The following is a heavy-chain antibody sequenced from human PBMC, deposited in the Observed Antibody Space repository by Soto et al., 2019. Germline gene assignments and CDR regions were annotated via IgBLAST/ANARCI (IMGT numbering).Heavy chain of an antibody. CDR1: VGSCSGYY. CDR2: INHSGST. D-gene: IGHD3-10*01. V-gene: IGHV4-34*01. CDR3: ARSQPGDLEGFDP. J-gene: IGHJ5*02. Sequence: PSETLSLTCAVYVGSCSGYYWSWIRQPPGKGLEWIGEINHSGSTNYNPSLKSRVTISVDTSKNQFSLKLSSVTAADTAVYYCARSQPGDLEGFDPWGQGTLVTVSS.